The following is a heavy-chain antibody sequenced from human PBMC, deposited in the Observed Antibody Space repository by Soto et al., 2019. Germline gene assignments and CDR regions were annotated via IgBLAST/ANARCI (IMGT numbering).Heavy chain of an antibody. CDR3: ARDLPHYYDRSGYGKSGMDV. CDR2: IYYSGST. V-gene: IGHV4-61*01. CDR1: GGSVSSGSYY. J-gene: IGHJ6*02. D-gene: IGHD3-22*01. Sequence: SETLSLTCTVSGGSVSSGSYYWSWIRQPPGKGLEWIGYIYYSGSTNYNPSLKSRVTISVDTSKNQFSLKLSSVTAADTAVYYCARDLPHYYDRSGYGKSGMDVWGQGTTVTVSS.